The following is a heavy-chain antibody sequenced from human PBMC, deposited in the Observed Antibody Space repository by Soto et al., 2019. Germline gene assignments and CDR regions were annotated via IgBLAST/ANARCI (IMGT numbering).Heavy chain of an antibody. CDR2: IYFNGNI. V-gene: IGHV4-31*03. CDR3: VHYDYGDEGFRRWFDP. Sequence: QVQLQESGPGLVKPSETLSLTCSVSGGSLTSGGSCWSWIRQHPGKGLEWIGYIYFNGNIYYNPSVRSRVTVSVDTSKNQFSLKLRSVTAADTAVYFCVHYDYGDEGFRRWFDPWGQGILVIVSS. CDR1: GGSLTSGGSC. D-gene: IGHD4-17*01. J-gene: IGHJ5*02.